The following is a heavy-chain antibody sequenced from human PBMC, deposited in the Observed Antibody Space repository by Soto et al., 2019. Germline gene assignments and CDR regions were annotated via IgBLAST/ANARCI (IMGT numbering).Heavy chain of an antibody. D-gene: IGHD3-16*02. V-gene: IGHV1-2*02. CDR3: GRGRSGEVVVFY. Sequence: QVQLVQSGAEVKKSGASVKVSCKASGYTFTGYYIHWVRQAPGQGLEWMGEIGPNSGGTRYAPKFQGRVTMTRDTYISTVYMELSNLSPDDTAVYYCGRGRSGEVVVFYWGQGTLVTV. CDR2: IGPNSGGT. J-gene: IGHJ1*01. CDR1: GYTFTGYY.